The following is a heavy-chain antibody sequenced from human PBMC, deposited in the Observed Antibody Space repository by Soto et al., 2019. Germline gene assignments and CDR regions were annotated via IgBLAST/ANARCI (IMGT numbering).Heavy chain of an antibody. D-gene: IGHD1-26*01. CDR1: GGTFSSYA. V-gene: IGHV1-69*01. CDR2: NIPIFGTA. J-gene: IGHJ4*02. CDR3: ARVARRSYFNSCED. Sequence: QVQLVQSGAEVKKPGSSVKVSCKASGGTFSSYAISWVRPAPGQGLEWMCGNIPIFGTANYAQKFQGRVTNTADEPTSTAYMELSSLRSEDTAVYYCARVARRSYFNSCEDWGQGTLVTVSS.